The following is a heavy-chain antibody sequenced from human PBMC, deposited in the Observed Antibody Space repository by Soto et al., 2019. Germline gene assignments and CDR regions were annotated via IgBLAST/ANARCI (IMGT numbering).Heavy chain of an antibody. J-gene: IGHJ6*02. CDR2: ISGSGGST. D-gene: IGHD3-22*01. Sequence: GSLRLSCAASGFTFSSYAMSWVRQAPGKGLEWVSAISGSGGSTYYADSVKGRFTISRDNSKNTLYLQMNSLRAEDTAVYYCAKGSSGYPYYGMDVWGQGTTVTVSS. V-gene: IGHV3-23*01. CDR1: GFTFSSYA. CDR3: AKGSSGYPYYGMDV.